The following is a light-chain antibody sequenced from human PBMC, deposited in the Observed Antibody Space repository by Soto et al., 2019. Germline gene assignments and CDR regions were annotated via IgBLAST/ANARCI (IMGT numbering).Light chain of an antibody. CDR1: QSLNSN. J-gene: IGKJ1*01. Sequence: ETVMTQSPATLSVSPGERATLSCRASQSLNSNLAWYQQKPGQAPRLLIDGASDRATGIPDRFSGSGYGTELTLSISSLQSEDFAVYYCQQYNTWPWTFSQGTKVEIK. CDR3: QQYNTWPWT. CDR2: GAS. V-gene: IGKV3-15*01.